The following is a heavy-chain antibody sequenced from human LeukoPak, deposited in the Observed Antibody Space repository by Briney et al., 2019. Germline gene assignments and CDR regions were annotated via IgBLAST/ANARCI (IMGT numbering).Heavy chain of an antibody. D-gene: IGHD4-17*01. Sequence: PSETLSLTCAVSGYSISSGYYWGWIRQPPGKALEWIGSIYHSGSTYYNPSLKSRVTISVDTSKNQFSLKLSSVTAADTAVYYCARALDYGDYPFDYWGQGTLVTVSS. V-gene: IGHV4-38-2*01. J-gene: IGHJ4*02. CDR3: ARALDYGDYPFDY. CDR1: GYSISSGYY. CDR2: IYHSGST.